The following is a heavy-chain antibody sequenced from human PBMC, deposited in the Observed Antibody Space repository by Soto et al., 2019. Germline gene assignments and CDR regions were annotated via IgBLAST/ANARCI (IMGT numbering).Heavy chain of an antibody. V-gene: IGHV3-23*01. D-gene: IGHD6-19*01. Sequence: EVQLLESGGGLVQPGGSLRLSCAASGFTFSSYAMSWVRQAPGKGLEWVSAISGSGGSTYYADSVKGRFTISRDNSKNTLYLQMNSLRAEDTAVYYCAKDQVGYSSGCYSQPFDYCGQGTLVTVSS. J-gene: IGHJ4*02. CDR3: AKDQVGYSSGCYSQPFDY. CDR1: GFTFSSYA. CDR2: ISGSGGST.